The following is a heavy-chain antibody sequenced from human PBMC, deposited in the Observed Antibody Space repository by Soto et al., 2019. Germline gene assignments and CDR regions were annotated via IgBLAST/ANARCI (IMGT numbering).Heavy chain of an antibody. V-gene: IGHV4-61*05. Sequence: SETLSLTCTVSGGSISSSSYYWGWIRQPPGKGLEWIGYFHYSGSTNYNPSLKSRVTMSVDTSKNQFSLKLSSVTAADTAVYYCARHSWLQLLPQYWGQGTLVTVSS. D-gene: IGHD5-12*01. J-gene: IGHJ1*01. CDR3: ARHSWLQLLPQY. CDR2: FHYSGST. CDR1: GGSISSSSYY.